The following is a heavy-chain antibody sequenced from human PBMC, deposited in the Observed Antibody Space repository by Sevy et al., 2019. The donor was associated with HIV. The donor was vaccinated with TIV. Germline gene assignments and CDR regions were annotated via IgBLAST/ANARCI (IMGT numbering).Heavy chain of an antibody. Sequence: GGSLRLSCAASGFTFSSYGMHWVRQAPGKGLEWVAVIWYDGSNKYYADSVKGRFTISRDNSRNTLYRQMNSLRAEDTAVYYCAGAGRGVVVITKPLDYWGQGTLVTVSS. V-gene: IGHV3-33*01. D-gene: IGHD3-22*01. CDR2: IWYDGSNK. CDR3: AGAGRGVVVITKPLDY. CDR1: GFTFSSYG. J-gene: IGHJ4*02.